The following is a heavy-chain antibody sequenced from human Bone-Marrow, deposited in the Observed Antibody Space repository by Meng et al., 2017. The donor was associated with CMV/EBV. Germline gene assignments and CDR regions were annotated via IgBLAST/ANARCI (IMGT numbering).Heavy chain of an antibody. CDR1: GYTFTGYY. CDR2: INPNSGGT. V-gene: IGHV1-2*02. CDR3: ASWSRSIFGVVIHYEFWGMDV. Sequence: ASVKVSCKASGYTFTGYYMHWVRQAPGQGLEWMGWINPNSGGTNYAQKFQGRVTMTRDTSISTAYMELSRLRSDDTAVYYCASWSRSIFGVVIHYEFWGMDVWGQGPTVTVSS. J-gene: IGHJ6*02. D-gene: IGHD3-3*01.